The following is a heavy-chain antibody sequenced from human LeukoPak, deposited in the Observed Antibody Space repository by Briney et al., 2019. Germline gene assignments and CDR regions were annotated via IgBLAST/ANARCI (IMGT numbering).Heavy chain of an antibody. CDR3: ARTRNGLTYYYDSSGYSFDY. D-gene: IGHD3-22*01. J-gene: IGHJ4*02. Sequence: GGSLRLSCAASRFTISNYAMSWVRQAPGKGLEWVSGISGSSGSTYYADSVKGRFTIARDKSKNTVYLQMNSLRAEDTAVYYCARTRNGLTYYYDSSGYSFDYWGQGTLVTVSS. CDR2: ISGSSGST. V-gene: IGHV3-23*01. CDR1: RFTISNYA.